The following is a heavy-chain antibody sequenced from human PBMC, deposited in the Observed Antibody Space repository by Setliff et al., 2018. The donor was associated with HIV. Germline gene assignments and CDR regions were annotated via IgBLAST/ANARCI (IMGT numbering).Heavy chain of an antibody. CDR1: GGSISSHY. CDR3: AGDNPRDLAFDI. J-gene: IGHJ3*02. Sequence: PSETLSLTCTVSGGSISSHYWSWIRQPPGKGLEWIGSFYYSGNTNYNPSLKSRLTISLDTSKNHFSLKLNSVTAADTAVYYCAGDNPRDLAFDIWGQGTVVTVS. CDR2: FYYSGNT. D-gene: IGHD3-3*01. V-gene: IGHV4-59*11.